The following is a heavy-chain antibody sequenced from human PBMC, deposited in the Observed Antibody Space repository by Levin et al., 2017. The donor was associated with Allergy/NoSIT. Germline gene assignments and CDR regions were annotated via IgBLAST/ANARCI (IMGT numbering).Heavy chain of an antibody. D-gene: IGHD6-6*01. V-gene: IGHV3-9*01. CDR2: LSWNGDYI. J-gene: IGHJ4*02. CDR1: GFTFDDFG. Sequence: PGGSLRLSCAASGFTFDDFGMHWIRQAPGKGLEWVSGLSWNGDYIDYADSVKGRFTISRDNAKNSLYLQMNSLRNDDTAFYYCAKGVDVSARSTPDCWGRGTLVTVSS. CDR3: AKGVDVSARSTPDC.